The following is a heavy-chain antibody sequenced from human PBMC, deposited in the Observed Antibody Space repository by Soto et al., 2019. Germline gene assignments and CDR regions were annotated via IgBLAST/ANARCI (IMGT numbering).Heavy chain of an antibody. CDR1: GGSFSGYH. V-gene: IGHV4-34*01. CDR2: ITHPGSP. J-gene: IGHJ4*02. CDR3: ARIPGSHYSDPHDY. Sequence: QVQLQQWGAGLLKPSETLSLTCAVYGGSFSGYHWTWIRQPPGRGLDWIGEITHPGSPNYNPSLKRRVTISVDTSKNQISLHLRSVPAPDTAVYYCARIPGSHYSDPHDYWGQGTLVTVSS. D-gene: IGHD1-26*01.